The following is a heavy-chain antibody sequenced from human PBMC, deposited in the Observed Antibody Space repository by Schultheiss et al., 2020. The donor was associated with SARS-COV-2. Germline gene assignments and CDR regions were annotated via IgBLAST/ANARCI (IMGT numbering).Heavy chain of an antibody. CDR3: ARELKVPAAPGYYYYYMDV. D-gene: IGHD2-2*01. CDR2: IYNSGST. CDR1: GDSISSYY. V-gene: IGHV4-59*01. Sequence: SETLSLTCTVSGDSISSYYWSWIRQPPGKGLEWIGYIYNSGSTNYNPSLKSRVTISVDTSKNQFSLKLSSVTAADTAVYYCARELKVPAAPGYYYYYMDVWGKGTTVTVSS. J-gene: IGHJ6*03.